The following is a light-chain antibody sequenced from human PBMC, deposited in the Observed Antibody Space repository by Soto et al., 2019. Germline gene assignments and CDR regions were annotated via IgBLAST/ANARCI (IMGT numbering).Light chain of an antibody. CDR2: GAS. Sequence: EIWMTQCPATLSVSPGERATLSCGASQSVSSNLAWYQQKTGQAPRLLIYGASTRATGIPARFSGSGSGTEFTLTISRLQPEDFAVYYCQQYNNCPRTFGQGTKVE. CDR1: QSVSSN. V-gene: IGKV3-15*01. CDR3: QQYNNCPRT. J-gene: IGKJ1*01.